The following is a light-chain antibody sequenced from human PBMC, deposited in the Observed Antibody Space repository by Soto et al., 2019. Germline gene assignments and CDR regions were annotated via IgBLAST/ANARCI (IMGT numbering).Light chain of an antibody. CDR2: GAS. Sequence: EIAMTQSPATLPVSPGERATLSCRASQSVSSNLAWYQQKPGQAPRLLIYGASTRATGIPARFSGSGSGTEFTLTISSLQSEDFAVYYCQQYNNWPPWTFGQGTKGDIK. CDR1: QSVSSN. CDR3: QQYNNWPPWT. V-gene: IGKV3-15*01. J-gene: IGKJ1*01.